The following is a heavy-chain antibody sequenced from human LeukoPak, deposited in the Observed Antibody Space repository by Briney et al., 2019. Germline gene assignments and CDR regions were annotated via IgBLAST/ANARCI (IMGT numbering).Heavy chain of an antibody. D-gene: IGHD3-9*01. CDR1: GFTFSDYY. CDR2: ISSSGSTI. J-gene: IGHJ4*02. CDR3: ARDGDLTGYLYYFDY. Sequence: GGSLRLSCAASGFTFSDYYMSWIRQAPGKALEWVSYISSSGSTIYYADSVKGRFTTSRDNAKNSLYLQMNSLRAEDTAVYYCARDGDLTGYLYYFDYWGQGTLVTVSS. V-gene: IGHV3-11*04.